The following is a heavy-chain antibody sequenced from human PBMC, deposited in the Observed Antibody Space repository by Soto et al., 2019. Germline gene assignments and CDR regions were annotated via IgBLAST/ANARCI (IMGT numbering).Heavy chain of an antibody. CDR1: GGTFSSYA. J-gene: IGHJ5*02. CDR2: IIPIFGTA. V-gene: IGHV1-69*12. Sequence: QVQLVQSGAEVKKPGSSVKVSCKASGGTFSSYAISWVRQAPGQGLEWMGGIIPIFGTANYAQKFQGRVTITADESTSTAYMELSSLRSEDTAVYYCAREDLDDILTGSEGNWFDPWGQGTLVTVSS. CDR3: AREDLDDILTGSEGNWFDP. D-gene: IGHD3-9*01.